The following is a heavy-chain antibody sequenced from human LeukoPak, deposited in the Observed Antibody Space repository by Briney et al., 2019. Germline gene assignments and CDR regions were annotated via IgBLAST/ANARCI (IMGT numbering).Heavy chain of an antibody. CDR3: ARNGAQEEFFYCSGGSCYRGDYYYYYGMDV. D-gene: IGHD2-15*01. V-gene: IGHV3-30*04. Sequence: PGRSLRLPCAASGFTFSSYAMHWVRQAPGKGLEWVAVISYDGSNKYYADSVKGRFTISRDNSKNTLYLQMNSLRAEDTAVYYCARNGAQEEFFYCSGGSCYRGDYYYYYGMDVWGQGTTVTVSS. CDR1: GFTFSSYA. CDR2: ISYDGSNK. J-gene: IGHJ6*02.